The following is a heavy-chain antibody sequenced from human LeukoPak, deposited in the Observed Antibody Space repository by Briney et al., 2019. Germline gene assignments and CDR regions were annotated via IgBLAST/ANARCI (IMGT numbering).Heavy chain of an antibody. CDR2: IYYSGST. Sequence: SETLSLTCTVSGVSVNSGSYYWNWIRQPPGKGLEWIGYIYYSGSTNYNPSLKGRVTISVDTSKNQFSLKLSSVTAADTAVYYCARAAYSGSYHSDYWGQGTLVTVSS. J-gene: IGHJ4*02. V-gene: IGHV4-61*01. D-gene: IGHD1-26*01. CDR3: ARAAYSGSYHSDY. CDR1: GVSVNSGSYY.